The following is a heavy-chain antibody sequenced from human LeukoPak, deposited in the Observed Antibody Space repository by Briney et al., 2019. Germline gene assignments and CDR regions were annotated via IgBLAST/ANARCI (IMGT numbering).Heavy chain of an antibody. J-gene: IGHJ4*02. D-gene: IGHD2-21*02. CDR3: AKDRSRSTALGFDY. Sequence: GGSLRLSCQSSGFNFKTYAMSWVRQAPGKGLEWVSAISDGGGSTYYADSVKGRFIISRDNARNTLYLQMNSLRADDTAIYYCAKDRSRSTALGFDYWGQGTLVTVSS. V-gene: IGHV3-23*01. CDR2: ISDGGGST. CDR1: GFNFKTYA.